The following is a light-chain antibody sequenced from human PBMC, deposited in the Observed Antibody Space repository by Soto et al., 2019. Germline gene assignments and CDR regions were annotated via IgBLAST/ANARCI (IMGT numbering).Light chain of an antibody. CDR3: QQSYSSPPP. CDR1: QNIDSY. Sequence: IQMTQSPPALSASVLDIVIITVRASQNIDSYLNWYQQKPGKAPELLIHDASSLQSGVPSRFSGSGSGTDFTLTITSLQPEDFAVYHCQQSYSSPPPFGQGTKVDI. V-gene: IGKV1-39*01. J-gene: IGKJ1*01. CDR2: DAS.